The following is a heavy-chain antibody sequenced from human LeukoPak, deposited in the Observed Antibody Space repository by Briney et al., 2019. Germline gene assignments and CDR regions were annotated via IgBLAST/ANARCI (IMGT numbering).Heavy chain of an antibody. Sequence: GASVTVSFKASGYTFTSYYMHWVRQAPGQGLEWMGIINPSGGSTSYAQKFQGRVTMTRDTSTSTVYMELSSLRSEDTAVYYCARDKSSGWKKVYFDYWGQGTLVIVSS. V-gene: IGHV1-46*01. D-gene: IGHD6-19*01. CDR3: ARDKSSGWKKVYFDY. CDR2: INPSGGST. CDR1: GYTFTSYY. J-gene: IGHJ4*02.